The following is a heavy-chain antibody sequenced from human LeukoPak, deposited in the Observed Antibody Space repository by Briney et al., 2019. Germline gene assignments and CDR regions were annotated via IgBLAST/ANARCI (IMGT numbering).Heavy chain of an antibody. CDR2: IFYLGNT. Sequence: SETLSLTCTVSGGSISSGNYYWSWIRQPPGKGLEWIGYIFYLGNTYYTPSLKSRVTISVDTSKNQFSLKLSSMTAADTAVYYCARKYPDHWFDPWGQGTLVTVSS. J-gene: IGHJ5*02. CDR1: GGSISSGNYY. D-gene: IGHD6-6*01. V-gene: IGHV4-30-4*01. CDR3: ARKYPDHWFDP.